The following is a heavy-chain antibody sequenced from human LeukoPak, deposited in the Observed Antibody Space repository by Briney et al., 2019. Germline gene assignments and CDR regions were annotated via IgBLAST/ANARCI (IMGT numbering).Heavy chain of an antibody. Sequence: SETLSLTCTVSGYSISSGYYWGWIRQPPGKGLEWIGSIYHSGSTNYNPSLKSRVTISVDTSKNQFSLKLSSVTAADTAVYYCARVRRRQWLGDFDYWGQGTLVTVSS. V-gene: IGHV4-38-2*02. D-gene: IGHD6-19*01. J-gene: IGHJ4*02. CDR1: GYSISSGYY. CDR2: IYHSGST. CDR3: ARVRRRQWLGDFDY.